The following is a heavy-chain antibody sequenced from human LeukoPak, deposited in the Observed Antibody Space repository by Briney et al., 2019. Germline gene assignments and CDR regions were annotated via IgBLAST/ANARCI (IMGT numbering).Heavy chain of an antibody. CDR3: ARSSSGTYHY. J-gene: IGHJ4*02. CDR2: INGDNGNT. V-gene: IGHV1-3*01. CDR1: GYTFPSYT. Sequence: GASVKVSCKTSGYTFPSYTMHWLRQAPGQSPEWMGSINGDNGNTRYSEKFQDRVTFTRNTSASSAYMELSSLRFEDTAVYYCARSSSGTYHYWGQGTLVTVSS. D-gene: IGHD3-10*01.